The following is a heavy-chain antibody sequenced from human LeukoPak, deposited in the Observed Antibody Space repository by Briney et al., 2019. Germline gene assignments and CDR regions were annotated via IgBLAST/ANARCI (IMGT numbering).Heavy chain of an antibody. CDR2: INHSGST. V-gene: IGHV4-34*01. CDR3: ARXSGSPLRAFDI. CDR1: GGSFSGYY. J-gene: IGHJ3*02. Sequence: PSETLSLTCAVYGGSFSGYYWSWIRQPPGKGLEWIGEINHSGSTNYNPSLKSRVTISVDTSKNQFSLKLSSVTAADTAVYYCARXSGSPLRAFDIWGQGTMVTVSS. D-gene: IGHD1-26*01.